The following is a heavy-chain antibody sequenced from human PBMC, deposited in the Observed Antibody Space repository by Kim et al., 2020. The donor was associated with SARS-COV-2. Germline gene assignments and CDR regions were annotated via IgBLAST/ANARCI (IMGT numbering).Heavy chain of an antibody. J-gene: IGHJ3*02. V-gene: IGHV3-7*01. D-gene: IGHD6-19*01. CDR3: ARDGDLYSSGKDAFDI. CDR2: IKKDGNQK. Sequence: GGSLRLSCAASGFTFSSYWMTWVRQAPGKGLEWVANIKKDGNQKYSVDSVKGRFTISRDNAKNSLYLQMNSLRAEDTGVYYCARDGDLYSSGKDAFDIWGQGTMVTVSS. CDR1: GFTFSSYW.